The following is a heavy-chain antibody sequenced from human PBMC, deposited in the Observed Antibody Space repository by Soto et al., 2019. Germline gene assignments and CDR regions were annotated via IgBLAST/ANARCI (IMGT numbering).Heavy chain of an antibody. V-gene: IGHV4-4*02. CDR3: ARVSGSYYYGIDV. CDR1: GCSISSSNW. CDR2: IYHSGST. D-gene: IGHD1-26*01. Sequence: PSETLSLTCVVSGCSISSSNWWSWVRQPPGKGLEWIGEIYHSGSTNYNPSLKSRVTISVDKSKNQFSLKLSSVTAADTAVYYCARVSGSYYYGIDVWGQGTTVTVSS. J-gene: IGHJ6*02.